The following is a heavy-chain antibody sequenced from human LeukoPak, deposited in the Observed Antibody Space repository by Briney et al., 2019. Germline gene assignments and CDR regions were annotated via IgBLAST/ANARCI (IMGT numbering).Heavy chain of an antibody. CDR1: GFTFSSYG. Sequence: GGSLRLSCAASGFTFSSYGMNWVRQAPGKGLEWVSVITTTGGDTKYADSVKGRFTISRDNSKNTVYLQMNSLRAEDTAVYFCTRSKMWPPSFDYWGQGTPVTVS. CDR3: TRSKMWPPSFDY. V-gene: IGHV3-23*01. D-gene: IGHD2-21*01. CDR2: ITTTGGDT. J-gene: IGHJ4*02.